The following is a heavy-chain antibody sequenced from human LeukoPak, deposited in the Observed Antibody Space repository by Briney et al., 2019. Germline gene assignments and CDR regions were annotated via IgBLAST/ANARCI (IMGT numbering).Heavy chain of an antibody. CDR1: GYTFTGYY. J-gene: IGHJ6*02. V-gene: IGHV1-2*02. CDR2: INPNSGGT. Sequence: ASVKVSCKASGYTFTGYYMHWVRQAPGQGLEWMGWINPNSGGTNYAQKFQGRVTMTRDTSISTAYMELSRLRSDDTAVYYCATDQYCSGGSCYSRKVNYYGMDVWGQGTTVTDSS. D-gene: IGHD2-15*01. CDR3: ATDQYCSGGSCYSRKVNYYGMDV.